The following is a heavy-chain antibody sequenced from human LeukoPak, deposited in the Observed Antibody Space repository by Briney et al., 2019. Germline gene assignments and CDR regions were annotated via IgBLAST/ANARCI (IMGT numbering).Heavy chain of an antibody. CDR1: GFTFSSYD. V-gene: IGHV3-13*01. CDR3: ARAVGLCSSTSCPDYYGMDV. J-gene: IGHJ6*02. Sequence: PGGSLRLSCAASGFTFSSYDMHWVRQATGKGLEWVSAIGTAGDTYYPGSVKGRFTISRENAKNSLHLQMNSLRAGDTAVYYCARAVGLCSSTSCPDYYGMDVWGQGTTVTVSS. CDR2: IGTAGDT. D-gene: IGHD2-2*01.